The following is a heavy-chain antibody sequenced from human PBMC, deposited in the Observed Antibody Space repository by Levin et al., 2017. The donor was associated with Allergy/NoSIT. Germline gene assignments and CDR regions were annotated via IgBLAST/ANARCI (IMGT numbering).Heavy chain of an antibody. V-gene: IGHV1-58*01. CDR1: GFTFTSSA. D-gene: IGHD5-24*01. CDR3: AAASRDGYNTQENDAFDI. CDR2: IVVGSGNT. Sequence: GGSLRLSCKASGFTFTSSAVQWVRQARGQRLEWIGWIVVGSGNTNYAQKFQERVTITRDMSTSTAYMELSSLRSEDTAVYYCAAASRDGYNTQENDAFDIWGQGTMVTVSS. J-gene: IGHJ3*02.